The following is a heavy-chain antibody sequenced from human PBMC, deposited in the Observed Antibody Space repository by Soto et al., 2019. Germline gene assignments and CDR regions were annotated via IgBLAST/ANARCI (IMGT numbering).Heavy chain of an antibody. CDR2: ISSSSSYI. CDR1: GFTFSSYS. CDR3: ARGRQQGGMVRVRDASDI. J-gene: IGHJ3*02. Sequence: PGGSLRLSCAASGFTFSSYSMNWVRQAPGKGLEWVSSISSSSSYIYYADSVKGRFTISRDNAKNSLYLQMNSLRAEDTAVYYCARGRQQGGMVRVRDASDIWGQDTMVT. V-gene: IGHV3-21*01. D-gene: IGHD3-10*01.